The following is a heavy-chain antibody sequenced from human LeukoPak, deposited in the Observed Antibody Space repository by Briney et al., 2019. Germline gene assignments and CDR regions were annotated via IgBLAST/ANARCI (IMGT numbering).Heavy chain of an antibody. J-gene: IGHJ4*02. CDR1: GYIFSSYW. CDR3: AKDWTPLVGATTGTDY. D-gene: IGHD1-26*01. V-gene: IGHV3-74*01. CDR2: IDTDGTIT. Sequence: GGSLRLSCSASGYIFSSYWMHWVRQAPGEGLVWVSRIDTDGTITSYADSVKGRFTISRDNSKNTLYLQMNSLRAEDTAVYYCAKDWTPLVGATTGTDYWGQGTLVTVSS.